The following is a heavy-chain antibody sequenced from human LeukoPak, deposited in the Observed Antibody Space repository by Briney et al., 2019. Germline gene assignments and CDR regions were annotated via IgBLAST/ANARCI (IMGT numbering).Heavy chain of an antibody. D-gene: IGHD6-19*01. CDR3: ARGNAGWPFSYYYGMDV. J-gene: IGHJ6*02. Sequence: PSETLSLTCTVSGGSISSGGYYWSWIRQHPGKGLEWIGYIYNSGSTYYNPSLKSRVTISVDTSKNQFSLKLSSVTAADTAVYYCARGNAGWPFSYYYGMDVWGQGTTVTVSS. CDR1: GGSISSGGYY. V-gene: IGHV4-31*03. CDR2: IYNSGST.